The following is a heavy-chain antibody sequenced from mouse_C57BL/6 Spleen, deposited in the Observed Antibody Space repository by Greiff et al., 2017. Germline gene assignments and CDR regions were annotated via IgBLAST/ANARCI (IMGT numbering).Heavy chain of an antibody. J-gene: IGHJ2*01. CDR1: GYTFTDYE. V-gene: IGHV1-15*01. CDR3: TRYYYGSSQYYFDY. Sequence: QVQLQQSGAELVRPGASVTLSCKASGYTFTDYEMHWVKQTPVHGLEWIGAIDPETGGTAYNQKFKGKAILTADKSSSTAYMGLRSLTSEDSAVYYCTRYYYGSSQYYFDYWGQGTTLTVSS. D-gene: IGHD1-1*01. CDR2: IDPETGGT.